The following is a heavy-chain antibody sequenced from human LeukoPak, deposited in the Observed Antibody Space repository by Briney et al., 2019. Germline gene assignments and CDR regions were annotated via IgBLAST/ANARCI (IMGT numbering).Heavy chain of an antibody. CDR2: ISAYNGNT. Sequence: ASVKVSCKASGYTFTSYGISWVRQAPGQGLEWMGWISAYNGNTNYAQKLQDRLTMTSDTSTSTVYMELNSLRSEDTAVYFCARVGVTAATADYWGQGTLVTVSS. CDR3: ARVGVTAATADY. J-gene: IGHJ4*02. V-gene: IGHV1-18*01. D-gene: IGHD6-25*01. CDR1: GYTFTSYG.